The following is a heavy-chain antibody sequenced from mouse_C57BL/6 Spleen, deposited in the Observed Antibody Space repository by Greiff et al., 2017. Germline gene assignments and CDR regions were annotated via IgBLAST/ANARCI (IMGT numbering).Heavy chain of an antibody. Sequence: QVHVKQPGAELVKPGASVKMSCKASGYTFTSYWITWVKQRPGQGLEWIGDIYPGSGSTNYNEKFKSKATLTVDTSSSTAYMQLSSLTSEDSAVYYCAREGQMFAYWGQGTLVTVSA. J-gene: IGHJ3*01. CDR2: IYPGSGST. CDR3: AREGQMFAY. CDR1: GYTFTSYW. V-gene: IGHV1-55*01. D-gene: IGHD3-3*01.